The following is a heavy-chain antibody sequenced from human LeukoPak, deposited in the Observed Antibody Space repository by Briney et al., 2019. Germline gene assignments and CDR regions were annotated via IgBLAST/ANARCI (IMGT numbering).Heavy chain of an antibody. CDR2: ISSNGGST. V-gene: IGHV3-64*01. CDR3: ARVPTYSSSWYYYYYMDV. D-gene: IGHD6-13*01. J-gene: IGHJ6*03. CDR1: GFTFSSYA. Sequence: GGSLRLSCAASGFTFSSYAMHWVRQAPGKGLEYVSAISSNGGSTYYANSVKGRFTISRDNSKNTLYLQMGSLRVEDMAVYYCARVPTYSSSWYYYYYMDVWGKGTPVTVSS.